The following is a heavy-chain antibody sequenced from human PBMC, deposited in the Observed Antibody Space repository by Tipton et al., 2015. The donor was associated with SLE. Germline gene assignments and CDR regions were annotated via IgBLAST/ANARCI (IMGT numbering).Heavy chain of an antibody. D-gene: IGHD6-6*01. CDR3: ARQAEYSDSSGFWFDP. CDR2: VYENGYT. V-gene: IGHV4-59*08. CDR1: GGPINSYY. J-gene: IGHJ5*02. Sequence: TLSLTCSVSGGPINSYYWSWIRQPPGKGLEWIAYVYENGYTDYNPSLKSRVTISLDTSKNQVSLRLTSVTAADTAIYYCARQAEYSDSSGFWFDPWGQGTLVTVSS.